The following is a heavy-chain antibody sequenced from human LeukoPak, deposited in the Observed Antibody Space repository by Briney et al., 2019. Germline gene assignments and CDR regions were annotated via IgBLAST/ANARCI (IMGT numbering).Heavy chain of an antibody. Sequence: ASVKVSCKASGYTFTGYYMHWVRQAPGQGLEWMGWINLNSGGTNYAQKFQGRVTMTRDTSISTAYMELSRLRSDDTAVYYCASFGYGYVRAFDYWGQGTLVTVSS. D-gene: IGHD5-18*01. V-gene: IGHV1-2*02. CDR3: ASFGYGYVRAFDY. J-gene: IGHJ4*02. CDR1: GYTFTGYY. CDR2: INLNSGGT.